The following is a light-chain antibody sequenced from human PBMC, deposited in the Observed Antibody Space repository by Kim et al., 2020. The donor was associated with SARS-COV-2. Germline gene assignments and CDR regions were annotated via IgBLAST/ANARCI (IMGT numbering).Light chain of an antibody. CDR1: TGTVTTTSY. J-gene: IGLJ1*01. CDR2: STR. V-gene: IGLV7-43*01. CDR3: LLYSSRGYV. Sequence: QAVVTQEPSLTVSPGGIVTLTCASDTGTVTTTSYANWFQQKPGQAPRALIYSTRNKHSWTPARFSGSLLGVRAVLTLSNVQPEDEADYYCLLYSSRGYVFGTGTKVTVL.